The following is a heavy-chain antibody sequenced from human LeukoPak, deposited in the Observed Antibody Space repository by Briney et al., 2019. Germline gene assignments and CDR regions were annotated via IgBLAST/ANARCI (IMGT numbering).Heavy chain of an antibody. CDR1: GGSISSSSYY. J-gene: IGHJ6*03. Sequence: SETLSLTCTVSGGSISSSSYYWGWIRQPPGKGLEWIGSINYSGSTYYNPSLRSRVTISVDTSKNQFSLKLSSVTAADTAVYYCARRPQSYIDVWGKGTTVTVSS. CDR2: INYSGST. V-gene: IGHV4-39*01. CDR3: ARRPQSYIDV.